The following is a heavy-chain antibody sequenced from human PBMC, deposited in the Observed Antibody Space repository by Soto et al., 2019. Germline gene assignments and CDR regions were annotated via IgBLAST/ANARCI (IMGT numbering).Heavy chain of an antibody. CDR3: ARWVSKVVVVAATRYNWFDP. CDR1: GGSISSGGYY. V-gene: IGHV4-31*03. CDR2: IYYSGST. J-gene: IGHJ5*02. Sequence: PSETLSLTCTASGGSISSGGYYWSWIRQHPGKGLEWIGYIYYSGSTYYNPSLKSRVTISVDTSKNQFSLKLSSVTAADTAVYYCARWVSKVVVVAATRYNWFDPWGQGTLVTVSS. D-gene: IGHD2-15*01.